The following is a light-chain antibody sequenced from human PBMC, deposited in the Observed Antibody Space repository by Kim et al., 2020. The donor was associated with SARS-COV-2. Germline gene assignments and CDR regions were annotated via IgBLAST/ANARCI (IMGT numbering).Light chain of an antibody. CDR1: PSDVSTYNH. CDR2: EVS. J-gene: IGLJ1*01. Sequence: GQSVTISCSGPPSDVSTYNHVSCDQQPPGTAPKLMIFEVSNRPSGVPDRFSGSKSGNPASLTISGLQAEDEADYYCSSYTTYSTYVFGTGTKVTVL. V-gene: IGLV2-18*02. CDR3: SSYTTYSTYV.